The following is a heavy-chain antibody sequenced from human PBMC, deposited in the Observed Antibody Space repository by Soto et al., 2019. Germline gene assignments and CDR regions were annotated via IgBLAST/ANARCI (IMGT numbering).Heavy chain of an antibody. CDR3: ASEEEGNGDYVFDY. CDR2: IYYSGST. CDR1: GGSISSGDYY. Sequence: QVQLQESGPGLVRPSQTLSLTCTVSGGSISSGDYYWSWIRQPPGKGLEWIGYIYYSGSTYYNPSLKRRVTISVDTSKNQFSLKLSSVTAADTAVYYCASEEEGNGDYVFDYWGQGTLVTVSS. J-gene: IGHJ4*02. V-gene: IGHV4-30-4*01. D-gene: IGHD4-17*01.